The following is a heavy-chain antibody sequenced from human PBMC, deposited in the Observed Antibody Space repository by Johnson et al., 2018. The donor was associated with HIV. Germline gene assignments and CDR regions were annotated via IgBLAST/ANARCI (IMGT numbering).Heavy chain of an antibody. CDR2: IRYDGSNK. D-gene: IGHD3-22*01. CDR1: GFTFSSYA. V-gene: IGHV3-30*02. J-gene: IGHJ3*02. Sequence: VQLVESGGGVVQPGRSLRLSCAASGFTFSSYAMHWVRQAPGKGLEWVAFIRYDGSNKYYADSVKGRFTISRDNSKNTLYLQMNSLRAEDTAVYYCAKVVTYYYDHDAFDIWGQGTMVTVSS. CDR3: AKVVTYYYDHDAFDI.